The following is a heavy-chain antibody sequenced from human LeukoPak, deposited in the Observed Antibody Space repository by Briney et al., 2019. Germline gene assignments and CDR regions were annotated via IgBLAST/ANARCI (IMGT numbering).Heavy chain of an antibody. Sequence: ASVKVSCKASGHTFTGYYMHWVRQAPGQGLEWMGWINANSGGTNYARKLQGRVTMTTDTSTSTAYMELRSLRSDDTAVYYCARSVEPLDYWGQGTLVTVSS. CDR3: ARSVEPLDY. J-gene: IGHJ4*02. D-gene: IGHD1-14*01. V-gene: IGHV1-2*02. CDR1: GHTFTGYY. CDR2: INANSGGT.